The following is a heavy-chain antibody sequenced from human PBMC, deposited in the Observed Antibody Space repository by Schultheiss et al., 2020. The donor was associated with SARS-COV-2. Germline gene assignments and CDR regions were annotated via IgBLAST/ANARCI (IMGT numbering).Heavy chain of an antibody. CDR2: INHSGST. V-gene: IGHV4-38-2*01. Sequence: SETLSLTCAVSGYSISSGYYWGWIRQPPGKGLEWIGEINHSGSTNYNPSLKSRVIISADTSKNQFSLKLSSVTAADTAVYYCARGGRSMTTVTTGRRAFDIWGQGTMVTVSS. CDR3: ARGGRSMTTVTTGRRAFDI. D-gene: IGHD4-17*01. J-gene: IGHJ3*02. CDR1: GYSISSGYY.